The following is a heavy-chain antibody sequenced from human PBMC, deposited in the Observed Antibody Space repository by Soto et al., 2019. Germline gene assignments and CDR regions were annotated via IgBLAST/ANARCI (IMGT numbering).Heavy chain of an antibody. V-gene: IGHV3-30-3*01. CDR2: ISYDGTNK. CDR1: GFTFSSYA. CDR3: ARGAARHYTYGMDV. D-gene: IGHD6-6*01. Sequence: QVQLVESGGGVVQPGRSLRLSCAASGFTFSSYAVHWVRQAPGKGLEWVAVISYDGTNKYYADSVKGRFTISRDNSKNTLYLKMNSLTAEDTAVYYCARGAARHYTYGMDVWGQGTTVTVSS. J-gene: IGHJ6*02.